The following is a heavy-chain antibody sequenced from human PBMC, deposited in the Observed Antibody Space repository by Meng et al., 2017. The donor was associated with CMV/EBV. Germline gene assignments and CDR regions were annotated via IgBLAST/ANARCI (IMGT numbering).Heavy chain of an antibody. Sequence: GGSLRLSCKGSGYSFTSYWIGWVHQMPGKGLEWMRIIYPGDSDTRYSPSFQGQITMSADKSSSTADLQGSSLKASDTAMYYSARHGGIYSGYDNNGFDPWGQGTLVTVSS. CDR3: ARHGGIYSGYDNNGFDP. D-gene: IGHD5-12*01. J-gene: IGHJ5*02. V-gene: IGHV5-51*07. CDR1: GYSFTSYW. CDR2: IYPGDSDT.